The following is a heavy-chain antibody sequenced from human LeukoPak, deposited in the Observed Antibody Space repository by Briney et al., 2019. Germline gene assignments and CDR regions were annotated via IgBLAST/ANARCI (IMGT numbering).Heavy chain of an antibody. V-gene: IGHV3-30-3*01. CDR2: ISYDGSNK. CDR3: AIAIMTTVTTGDY. CDR1: GFTFSSYA. J-gene: IGHJ4*02. Sequence: PGRSLRLSCAASGFTFSSYAMHWVRQASGKGLEWVAVISYDGSNKYYADSVKGRFTISRDNSKNTLYLQMNSLRAEDTAVYYCAIAIMTTVTTGDYWGQGTLVTVSS. D-gene: IGHD4-11*01.